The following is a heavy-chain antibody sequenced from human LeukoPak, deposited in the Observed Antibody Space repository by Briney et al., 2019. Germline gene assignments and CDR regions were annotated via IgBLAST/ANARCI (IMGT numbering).Heavy chain of an antibody. CDR2: IHTGGGT. Sequence: SQTLSLTCTVSGGSGGPVSGGSYYWSWIRQPAGKGLEWIGRIHTGGGTKYKPSLKSRLTISRDTSKNQCPLKLTSVTAADTAVYYCARSCSSSSCYSAAFDYWGPGSLVTVSS. V-gene: IGHV4-61*02. CDR1: GGSGGPVSGGSYY. D-gene: IGHD2-2*01. CDR3: ARSCSSSSCYSAAFDY. J-gene: IGHJ4*02.